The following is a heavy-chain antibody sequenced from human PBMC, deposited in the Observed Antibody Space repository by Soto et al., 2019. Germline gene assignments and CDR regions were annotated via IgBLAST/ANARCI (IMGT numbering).Heavy chain of an antibody. Sequence: PSETLSLTCTVSGGSISTYDWSWIRQPPGKGLEWIGYVYYSGSTNYNPSLKSRGTISVDTSKNQSSLKLSSVTAADTAVYYCARQSITATGMAAFDIWGQGTMVTVSS. V-gene: IGHV4-59*08. D-gene: IGHD6-13*01. J-gene: IGHJ3*02. CDR1: GGSISTYD. CDR3: ARQSITATGMAAFDI. CDR2: VYYSGST.